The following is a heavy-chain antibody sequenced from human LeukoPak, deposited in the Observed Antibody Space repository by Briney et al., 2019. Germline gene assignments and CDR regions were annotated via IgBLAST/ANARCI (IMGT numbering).Heavy chain of an antibody. CDR3: ATHHRYCSSTSCYLAFDY. CDR1: GYSFTSYW. D-gene: IGHD2-2*01. J-gene: IGHJ4*02. CDR2: IYAGDSDT. Sequence: ESLKISCKGSGYSFTSYWIGWVRQMPGKGLEGMGMIYAGDSDTRYSPSFQRQVTISADKSISTAYLQWRSLKASDTAMYYCATHHRYCSSTSCYLAFDYWGQGTLVTVSS. V-gene: IGHV5-51*01.